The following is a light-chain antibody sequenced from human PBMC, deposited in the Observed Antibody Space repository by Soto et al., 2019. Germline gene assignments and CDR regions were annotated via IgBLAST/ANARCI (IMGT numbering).Light chain of an antibody. CDR1: QSVSSN. Sequence: EIVMTQSPATLSVSPGERATLSCRASQSVSSNLAWYQQKPGQAPRLLIYCASTRATGIPARFSGSGSGTEFTLTISSLQSEDFAVYYCQQYNNWPPMYTFGHGTKLEIK. J-gene: IGKJ2*01. CDR3: QQYNNWPPMYT. V-gene: IGKV3-15*01. CDR2: CAS.